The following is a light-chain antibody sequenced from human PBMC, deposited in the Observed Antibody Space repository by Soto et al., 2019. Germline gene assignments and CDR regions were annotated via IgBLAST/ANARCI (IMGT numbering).Light chain of an antibody. CDR2: GAS. J-gene: IGKJ1*01. CDR1: QSVSSSY. CDR3: PQYGSLLWT. V-gene: IGKV3-20*01. Sequence: EIVLTQSPGTLSLSPGERATLSCRASQSVSSSYLAWYQQKPGQAPRLLIYGASSRATGIPDRFSGSVSGTYFTFTFIRQDPEDLTVYYCPQYGSLLWTFGQGTKVEIK.